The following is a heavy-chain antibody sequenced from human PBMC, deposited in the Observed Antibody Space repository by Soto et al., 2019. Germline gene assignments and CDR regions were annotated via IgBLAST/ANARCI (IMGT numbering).Heavy chain of an antibody. Sequence: QVQLVQSGAEVKKPGSSVKVSCKASGGTFSSYAISWVRQAPGQGLEWMGGIIPIFGTANYAQKFQGRVTITAXASXSXAYMELSSLRSEDTAVYYCRLRITIFGVVGDDAFDIWGQGTMVTVSS. CDR1: GGTFSSYA. D-gene: IGHD3-3*01. V-gene: IGHV1-69*12. CDR3: RLRITIFGVVGDDAFDI. CDR2: IIPIFGTA. J-gene: IGHJ3*02.